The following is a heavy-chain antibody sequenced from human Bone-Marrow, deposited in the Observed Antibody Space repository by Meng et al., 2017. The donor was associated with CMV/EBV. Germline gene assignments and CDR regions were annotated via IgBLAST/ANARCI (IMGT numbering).Heavy chain of an antibody. CDR3: ARDPGERYYYDSSGYYDY. Sequence: SETLSLTCTVSGGYVSSGSYYWSWIRQPPGKGLEWIGYIYYSGSTNYNPSLKSRVTISVDTSKNQFSLKLSSVTAADTAVYYCARDPGERYYYDSSGYYDYWGQGTLVTVSS. V-gene: IGHV4-61*01. CDR2: IYYSGST. J-gene: IGHJ4*02. D-gene: IGHD3-22*01. CDR1: GGYVSSGSYY.